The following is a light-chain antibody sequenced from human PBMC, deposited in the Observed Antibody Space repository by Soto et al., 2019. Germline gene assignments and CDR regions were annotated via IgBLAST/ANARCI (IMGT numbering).Light chain of an antibody. CDR3: QQYSSSSLT. Sequence: EIVLTQSPFTLSFSPVERSTLSFIASQSVSSSYLAWYQQKPGQGTRLLIYGASSRAPGIPDRFSGSGSGTDFTLTISRLEPEDFAVYYCQQYSSSSLTFGGGTKVDIK. CDR2: GAS. J-gene: IGKJ4*01. CDR1: QSVSSSY. V-gene: IGKV3-20*01.